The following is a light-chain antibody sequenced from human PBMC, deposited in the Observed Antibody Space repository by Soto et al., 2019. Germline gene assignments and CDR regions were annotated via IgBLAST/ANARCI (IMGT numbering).Light chain of an antibody. CDR2: NTS. J-gene: IGKJ5*01. V-gene: IGKV3-11*01. CDR1: QSVGSY. CDR3: QQRTNRPPIT. Sequence: IVFTQSPSTLPLSPRERATLSCRASQSVGSYLAWYQQKPGQAPRLLIFNTSNRATGIPARFSGSGSGTDFTLTISGLEPEDFAVYYCQQRTNRPPITFGQGTRLAIK.